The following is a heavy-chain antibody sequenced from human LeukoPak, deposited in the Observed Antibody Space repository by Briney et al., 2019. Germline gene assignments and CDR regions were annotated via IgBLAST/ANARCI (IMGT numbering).Heavy chain of an antibody. CDR2: IYTSGST. D-gene: IGHD3-3*01. J-gene: IGHJ5*02. Sequence: PXETLSLTCTVSGGSISSYYWSWIRQPAGKGLEWIGRIYTSGSTNYNPSLKSRVTISVDTSKNQFSLKLSSVTAADTAVYYCARDYDFWSPFDPWGQGTLVTVSS. CDR3: ARDYDFWSPFDP. CDR1: GGSISSYY. V-gene: IGHV4-4*07.